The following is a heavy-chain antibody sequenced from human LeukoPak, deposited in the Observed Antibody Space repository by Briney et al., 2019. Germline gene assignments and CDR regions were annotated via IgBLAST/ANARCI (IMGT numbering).Heavy chain of an antibody. CDR3: ARKDVYYYYGMDA. V-gene: IGHV3-21*01. Sequence: GGSLRLSCAASGFTFSSYSMNWVRQAPGKGLEWVSSISSSSSYIYYADSVKGRFTISRDNAKNSLYLQMNSLRAEDTAVYYCARKDVYYYYGMDAWGQGTTVTVSS. J-gene: IGHJ6*02. CDR1: GFTFSSYS. CDR2: ISSSSSYI.